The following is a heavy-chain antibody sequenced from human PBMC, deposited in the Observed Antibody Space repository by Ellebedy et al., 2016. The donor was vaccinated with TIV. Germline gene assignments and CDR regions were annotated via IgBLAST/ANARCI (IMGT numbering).Heavy chain of an antibody. J-gene: IGHJ4*02. V-gene: IGHV4-61*05. CDR3: ARHLGGSYPLDY. D-gene: IGHD1-26*01. CDR1: GGSISSSSYY. CDR2: IYYSGST. Sequence: MPSETLSLTCTVSGGSISSSSYYWGWIRQPPGKGLEWIGYIYYSGSTNYNPSLKSRVTISVDTSKNQFSLKLSSVTAADTAVYYCARHLGGSYPLDYWGQGTLVTVSS.